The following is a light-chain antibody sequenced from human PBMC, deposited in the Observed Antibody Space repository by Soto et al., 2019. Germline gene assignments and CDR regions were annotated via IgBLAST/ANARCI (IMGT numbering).Light chain of an antibody. CDR3: TSYTTSSTYV. CDR1: SSDVGFYNY. V-gene: IGLV2-14*03. CDR2: DVN. J-gene: IGLJ1*01. Sequence: QSALTQPASVSGSPGQSIAISCTGTSSDVGFYNYVSWYQQHPGKAPKLMVYDVNNRPSGVSNRFSGSKSGNTASLTISGLQAEDEADYYSTSYTTSSTYVFGTGPRSPT.